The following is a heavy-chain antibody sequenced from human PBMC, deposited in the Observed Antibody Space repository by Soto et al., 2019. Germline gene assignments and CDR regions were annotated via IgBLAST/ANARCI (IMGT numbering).Heavy chain of an antibody. Sequence: SETLSLTCTVSGGSISSYYWSWIRQPPGKGLEWIGYIYYSGSTNYNPSLKSRVNISVDTSKNQFSLKLSSVTAADTAVYYCASYGYSSGWYSGSGWFDPWGQGTLVTVSS. CDR1: GGSISSYY. V-gene: IGHV4-59*01. CDR3: ASYGYSSGWYSGSGWFDP. D-gene: IGHD6-19*01. CDR2: IYYSGST. J-gene: IGHJ5*02.